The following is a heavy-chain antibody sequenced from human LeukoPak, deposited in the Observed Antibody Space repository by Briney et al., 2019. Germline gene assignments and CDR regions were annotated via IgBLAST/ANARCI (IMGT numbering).Heavy chain of an antibody. D-gene: IGHD4-17*01. CDR1: GFTVSSNY. V-gene: IGHV3-66*01. CDR3: ARDVRRDYGDTAVHFDY. J-gene: IGHJ4*02. Sequence: GGSLRLSCAASGFTVSSNYMSWVRQAPGKGLEWVSVIYSGGSTYYADSVKGRFAISRDNSKNTLYLQMNSLRAEDTAVYYCARDVRRDYGDTAVHFDYWGQGTLVTVSS. CDR2: IYSGGST.